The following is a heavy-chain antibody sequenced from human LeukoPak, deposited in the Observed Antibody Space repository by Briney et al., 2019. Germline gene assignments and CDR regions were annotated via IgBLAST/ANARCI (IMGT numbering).Heavy chain of an antibody. V-gene: IGHV4-39*01. CDR2: VYYTGST. CDR1: APGQDRLSY. J-gene: IGHJ4*02. Sequence: SEAPSPPRSSLGAPGQDRLSYWGRARPPPGNGLELVANVYYTGSTYYNPSLKSRVTMSVDTSKNQFSLKMTSVTAADTAIYYCARLTKGRYFDYIFAFWGQGILVTVSS. CDR3: ARLTKGRYFDYIFAF. D-gene: IGHD3-9*01.